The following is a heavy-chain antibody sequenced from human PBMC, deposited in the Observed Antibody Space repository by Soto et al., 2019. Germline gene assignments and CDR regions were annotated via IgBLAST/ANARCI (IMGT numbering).Heavy chain of an antibody. D-gene: IGHD2-2*01. CDR3: ARDNYCITTSCYYGMDV. CDR1: GGSVSSGTYY. CDR2: IHYSGSP. Sequence: PSETLSLTCTVSGGSVSSGTYYWSWVRQPPGKGLEWIGYIHYSGSPNYNPSLKTRVTISVDTSKNQFSLRLSSVTAADTAVYYCARDNYCITTSCYYGMDVWGQGTTVTVSS. V-gene: IGHV4-61*01. J-gene: IGHJ6*02.